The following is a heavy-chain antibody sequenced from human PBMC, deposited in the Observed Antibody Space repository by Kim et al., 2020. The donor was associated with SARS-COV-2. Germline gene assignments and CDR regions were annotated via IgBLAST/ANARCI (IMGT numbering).Heavy chain of an antibody. CDR2: INPSGGST. Sequence: ASVKVSCKASGYTFTSYYMHWVRQAPGQGLEWMGIINPSGGSTSYAQKFQGRVTMTRDTSTSTVYMELSSLRSEDTAVYCCARDIHRDIVVVPAADYYYYGMDVWGQGTTVTVSS. D-gene: IGHD2-2*01. CDR1: GYTFTSYY. CDR3: ARDIHRDIVVVPAADYYYYGMDV. V-gene: IGHV1-46*01. J-gene: IGHJ6*02.